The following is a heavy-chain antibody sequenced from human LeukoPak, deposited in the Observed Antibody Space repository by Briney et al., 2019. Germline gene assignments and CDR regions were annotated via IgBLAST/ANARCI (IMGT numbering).Heavy chain of an antibody. J-gene: IGHJ3*02. CDR3: ARDPGYSYGFDI. Sequence: GGSLRLSCAASGFTFSSYSMNWVRQAPGKGLEWVSSISSSSSYIYYADSVKGRFTISRDNAKNSLYLQMNSLRAEDTAVYYCARDPGYSYGFDIWGQGTMVTVSS. V-gene: IGHV3-21*01. D-gene: IGHD5-18*01. CDR1: GFTFSSYS. CDR2: ISSSSSYI.